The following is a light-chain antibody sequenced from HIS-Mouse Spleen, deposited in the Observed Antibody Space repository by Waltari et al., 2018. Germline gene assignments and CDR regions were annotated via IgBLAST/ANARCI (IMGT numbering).Light chain of an antibody. CDR2: DAS. Sequence: AIQLTQSPSSLSASVGDRVTITCRASQGISSALAWYQQKPGKAPKLLIYDASSLESGVPSRFSGSGSVTDFTLTISSLQPEDFATYYCQQFNSYFGQGTRLEIK. V-gene: IGKV1-13*02. CDR3: QQFNSY. CDR1: QGISSA. J-gene: IGKJ5*01.